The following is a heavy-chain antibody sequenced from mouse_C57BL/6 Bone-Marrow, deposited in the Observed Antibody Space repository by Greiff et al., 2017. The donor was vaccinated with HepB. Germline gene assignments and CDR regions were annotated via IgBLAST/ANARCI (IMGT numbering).Heavy chain of an antibody. V-gene: IGHV10-1*01. J-gene: IGHJ4*01. D-gene: IGHD1-1*01. Sequence: EVKVVESGGGLVQPKGSLKLSCAASGFSFNTYAMNWVRQAPGKGLEWVARIRSKSNNYATYYADSVKDRFTISRDDSESMLYLQMNNLKTDDTARYYCVRHKDGRGDYAMDYWGQGTSVTVSS. CDR3: VRHKDGRGDYAMDY. CDR2: IRSKSNNYAT. CDR1: GFSFNTYA.